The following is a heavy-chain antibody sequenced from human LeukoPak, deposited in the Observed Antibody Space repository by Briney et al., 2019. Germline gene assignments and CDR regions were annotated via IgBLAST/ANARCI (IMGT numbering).Heavy chain of an antibody. CDR1: GFAFISYG. CDR2: IWYDGSNK. J-gene: IGHJ6*02. CDR3: ARDREAAAEYYYYGMDV. Sequence: GSLLLSCAASGFAFISYGMHWVRQAPGKGLEGVAGIWYDGSNKYYADSVKGRFTISRDNSKNTLYLQMNSLRAEDTAVYYCARDREAAAEYYYYGMDVWGQGTTVTVSS. V-gene: IGHV3-33*08. D-gene: IGHD6-13*01.